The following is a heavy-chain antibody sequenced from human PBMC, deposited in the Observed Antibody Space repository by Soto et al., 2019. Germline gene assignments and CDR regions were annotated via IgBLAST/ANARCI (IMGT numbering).Heavy chain of an antibody. CDR1: GFTFSSYA. V-gene: IGHV3-30*04. J-gene: IGHJ6*02. CDR3: ERDQGRTTLYYHGMDV. CDR2: ISYEGRNK. Sequence: QVQLVESGGGVVQPGRSLRLSCAASGFTFSSYAMHWVRQAPGQGLEWVALISYEGRNKYYADSVKGRFTISRVHSKNTLYLQMNNLRPEHTAVYHCERDQGRTTLYYHGMDVWGQGTTVTGSS. D-gene: IGHD1-7*01.